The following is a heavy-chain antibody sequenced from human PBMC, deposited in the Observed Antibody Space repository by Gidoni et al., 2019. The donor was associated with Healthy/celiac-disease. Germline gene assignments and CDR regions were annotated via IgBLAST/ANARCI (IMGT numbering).Heavy chain of an antibody. CDR2: ISSSSSYT. J-gene: IGHJ6*02. CDR3: ARVGAPFGELLFRPNDYYGMDV. V-gene: IGHV3-11*05. Sequence: QVQLVESGGGLVQPGGSLRLSCAASGFTFSDYYMSWLRQAPGKGLEWFSFISSSSSYTNNADSVKGRFTISRDNAKNSLYLQMNSLRAEDTAVYYCARVGAPFGELLFRPNDYYGMDVWGQGTTVTVSS. D-gene: IGHD3-10*01. CDR1: GFTFSDYY.